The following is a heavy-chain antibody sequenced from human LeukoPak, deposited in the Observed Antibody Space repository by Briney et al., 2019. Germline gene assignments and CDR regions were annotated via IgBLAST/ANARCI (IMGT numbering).Heavy chain of an antibody. D-gene: IGHD3-9*01. CDR3: ARDSPPDVLRYFDWLSLGKYYFDY. CDR1: GYTSTSYG. J-gene: IGHJ4*02. V-gene: IGHV1-18*01. Sequence: ASVKVSCKASGYTSTSYGISWVRQAPGQGLEWMGWISAYNGNTNYAQKLQGRVTMTTDTSTSTAYMELRSLRSDDTAVYYCARDSPPDVLRYFDWLSLGKYYFDYWGQGTLVTVSS. CDR2: ISAYNGNT.